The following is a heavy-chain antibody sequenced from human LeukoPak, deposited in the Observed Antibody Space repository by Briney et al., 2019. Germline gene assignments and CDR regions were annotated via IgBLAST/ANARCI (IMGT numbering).Heavy chain of an antibody. D-gene: IGHD3-16*01. CDR1: GGSISSYY. CDR2: IYYSGST. V-gene: IGHV4-59*01. Sequence: SETLSLTCTVSGGSISSYYWSRIRQPPGKGLEWIGYIYYSGSTNYNPSLKSRVTISVDTSKNQFSLKLSSVTAADTAVYYCARKRGRDIDPLLDYWGQGTLVTVSS. CDR3: ARKRGRDIDPLLDY. J-gene: IGHJ4*02.